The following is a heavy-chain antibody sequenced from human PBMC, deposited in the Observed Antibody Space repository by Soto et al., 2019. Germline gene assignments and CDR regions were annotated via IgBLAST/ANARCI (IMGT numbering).Heavy chain of an antibody. CDR2: IYDTGST. V-gene: IGHV4-39*01. J-gene: IGHJ4*02. CDR3: ARRGYCDHYDY. Sequence: QLQLQESGPGLVKPSETLSLTCTVSGGSIISTNYSWGWIRQPPGKGLEWIGTIYDTGSTYHDPSLNSRVTISVDTSKNQSALRLSSVTAADTAVYYCARRGYCDHYDYWGQGTLVTVSS. D-gene: IGHD4-17*01. CDR1: GGSIISTNYS.